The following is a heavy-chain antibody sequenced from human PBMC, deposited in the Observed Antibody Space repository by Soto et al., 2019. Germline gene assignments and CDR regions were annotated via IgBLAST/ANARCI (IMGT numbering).Heavy chain of an antibody. CDR3: AAVPPTHARQVYYFDD. D-gene: IGHD2-8*01. V-gene: IGHV1-58*01. CDR1: GYGLSDDI. CDR2: INPEKGTT. Sequence: VKRSWKGAGYGLSDDIGGCGRQAPGHSLEWMGWINPEKGTTNYAQKFQARVTITRDMSTSTAYMELSSLRSEDTAVYYCAAVPPTHARQVYYFDDWAQGTLVTLSS. J-gene: IGHJ4*02.